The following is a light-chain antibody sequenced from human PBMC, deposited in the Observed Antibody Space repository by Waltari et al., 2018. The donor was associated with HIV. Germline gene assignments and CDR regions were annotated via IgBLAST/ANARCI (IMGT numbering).Light chain of an antibody. CDR2: EAI. CDR1: RGDVVNSHL. CDR3: CSYGGSSTWV. Sequence: SALTQPAPVSASSGPSIPTSWTGSRGDVVNSHLASWYQQQPGTAPKLIIYEAIKRPSGLASRIAASKSGKAASLTISGLQAEDEDDYHSCSYGGSSTWVFGGGTKVTVL. J-gene: IGLJ3*02. V-gene: IGLV2-23*01.